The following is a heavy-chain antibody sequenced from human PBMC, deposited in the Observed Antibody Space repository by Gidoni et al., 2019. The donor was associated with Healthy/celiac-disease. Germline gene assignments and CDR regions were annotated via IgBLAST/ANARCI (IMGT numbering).Heavy chain of an antibody. V-gene: IGHV3-21*01. CDR3: AREGQWELPEAY. J-gene: IGHJ4*02. D-gene: IGHD1-26*01. Sequence: EVQLVESGGGLVKPGGSLRLSCAASGFTFSSYSMNWVRQAPGKGREWVSSISSSSSYIYYADSVKGRFTISRDNAKNSLYLQMNSLRAEDTAVYYCAREGQWELPEAYWGQGTLVTVSS. CDR2: ISSSSSYI. CDR1: GFTFSSYS.